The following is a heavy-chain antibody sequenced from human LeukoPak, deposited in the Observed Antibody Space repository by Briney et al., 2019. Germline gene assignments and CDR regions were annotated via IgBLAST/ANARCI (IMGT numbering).Heavy chain of an antibody. V-gene: IGHV4-39*07. CDR2: IFYSGQT. Sequence: SETLSLTCTVSGGSINNNIHYWGWIRQPPGKGLEWIGTIFYSGQTYYNPSLKSRVTISVDTSKNQFSLKLRPVTAADTAVYYCARDREQQLVRFYNAFDIWGQGTMVTVSS. D-gene: IGHD6-13*01. CDR1: GGSINNNIHY. CDR3: ARDREQQLVRFYNAFDI. J-gene: IGHJ3*02.